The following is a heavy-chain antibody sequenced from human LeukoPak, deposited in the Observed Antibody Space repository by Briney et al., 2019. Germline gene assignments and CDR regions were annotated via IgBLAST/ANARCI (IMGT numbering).Heavy chain of an antibody. Sequence: SETLSLTCAVYGGSFSDYYWSWIRQPPGKGLEWIGSIYYSGSTYYNPSLKSRVTISVDTSKNQFSLKLSSVTAADTAVYYCARVRIVANYWGQGTLVTVSS. CDR2: IYYSGST. J-gene: IGHJ4*02. D-gene: IGHD3-22*01. CDR3: ARVRIVANY. CDR1: GGSFSDYY. V-gene: IGHV4-34*01.